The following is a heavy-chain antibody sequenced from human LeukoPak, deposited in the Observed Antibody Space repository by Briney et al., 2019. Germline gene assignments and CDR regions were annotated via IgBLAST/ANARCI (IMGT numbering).Heavy chain of an antibody. CDR3: TNSGRNAFDI. CDR2: IYYSGST. CDR1: GGSIIRYY. J-gene: IGHJ3*02. V-gene: IGHV4-59*01. Sequence: SETLSLTCTVSGGSIIRYYWNWIRQPPGKGLEWNGFIYYSGSTNYNPPLKSRVTISVDTSKNQFSLKLSSVTAADTAVYYCTNSGRNAFDIWSQGTVVTVSS.